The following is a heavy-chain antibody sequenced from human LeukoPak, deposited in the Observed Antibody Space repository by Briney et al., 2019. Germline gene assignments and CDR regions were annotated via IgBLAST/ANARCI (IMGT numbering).Heavy chain of an antibody. CDR1: GFTFSNYG. V-gene: IGHV3-30*02. CDR2: IRYDGSNE. Sequence: AGSLRLSCAASGFTFSNYGMHWVRQAPGKGLEWVAFIRYDGSNEYYADSMKGRFTISRDNSKNTLYLQMNSLRPDDTAVYYCARSSYYDTSGYYESMDHWGQGTLVPASS. J-gene: IGHJ4*02. CDR3: ARSSYYDTSGYYESMDH. D-gene: IGHD3-22*01.